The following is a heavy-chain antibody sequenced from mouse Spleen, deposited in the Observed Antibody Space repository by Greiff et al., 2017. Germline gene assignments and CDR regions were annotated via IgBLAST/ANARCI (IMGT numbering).Heavy chain of an antibody. CDR1: GFTFSSFG. Sequence: EVQLVESGGGLVQPGGSRKLSCAASGFTFSSFGMHWVRQAPEKGLEWVAYISSGSSTIYYADTVKGRFTISRDNPKNTLFLQMTSLRSEDTAMYYCARGGTMITPWFAYWGQGTLVTVSA. CDR3: ARGGTMITPWFAY. V-gene: IGHV5-17*02. D-gene: IGHD2-4*01. CDR2: ISSGSSTI. J-gene: IGHJ3*01.